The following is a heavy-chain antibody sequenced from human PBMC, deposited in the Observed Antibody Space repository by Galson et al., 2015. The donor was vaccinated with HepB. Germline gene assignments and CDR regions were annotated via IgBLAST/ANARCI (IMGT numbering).Heavy chain of an antibody. V-gene: IGHV3-23*01. D-gene: IGHD3-16*01. CDR1: GFTFSNFA. CDR3: ARSFGGPTVPLKYGLDV. CDR2: ISPSGGAT. J-gene: IGHJ6*02. Sequence: SLRLSCAASGFTFSNFAMSWVRQAPGKGLQWVSSISPSGGATYYADSVKGRFTISRDSSRSTAYMELSSLSSDDTAVYYCARSFGGPTVPLKYGLDVWGQGTTVTVFS.